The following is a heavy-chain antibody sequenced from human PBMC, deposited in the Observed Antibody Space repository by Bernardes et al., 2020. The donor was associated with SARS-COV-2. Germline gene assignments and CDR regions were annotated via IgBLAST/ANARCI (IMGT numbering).Heavy chain of an antibody. Sequence: SVKVSCKASGGTFSSYVISWVRQAPGQGLEWMGGIIPFFGTADYAQKFQGRVTITADESTSTAYMELSSLRSDDTAVYYCATEEWGDGTDSRYWFDPWGQGTLVTVSS. V-gene: IGHV1-69*13. J-gene: IGHJ5*02. CDR3: ATEEWGDGTDSRYWFDP. CDR1: GGTFSSYV. D-gene: IGHD1-26*01. CDR2: IIPFFGTA.